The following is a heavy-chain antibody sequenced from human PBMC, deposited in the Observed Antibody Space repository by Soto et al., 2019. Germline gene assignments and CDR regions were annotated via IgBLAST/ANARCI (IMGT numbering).Heavy chain of an antibody. Sequence: QVQLVESGGGVVQPGRSLRLSCAASGFTFSSYGMHWVRQAPGKGLEWVAVISYDGSNKYYADSVKGRFTISRDNSKNTLYLQMNSLRAEDTAVYYCAKDRGHIGDSSGYYYGMDVWGQGTTVTVSS. J-gene: IGHJ6*02. CDR1: GFTFSSYG. V-gene: IGHV3-30*18. CDR3: AKDRGHIGDSSGYYYGMDV. CDR2: ISYDGSNK. D-gene: IGHD3-22*01.